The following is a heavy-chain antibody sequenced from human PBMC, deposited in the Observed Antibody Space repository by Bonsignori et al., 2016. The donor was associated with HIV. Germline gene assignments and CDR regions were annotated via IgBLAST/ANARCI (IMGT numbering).Heavy chain of an antibody. CDR2: IHYHKSSE. CDR3: AKPKGNLVGYFDY. J-gene: IGHJ4*02. V-gene: IGHV3-30*02. Sequence: WIRQPPGKGLEWVAFIHYHKSSEYYADSVKGRFSISRDNSKNTVFLQMNSLRPGDTALYYCAKPKGNLVGYFDYWGQGTLVTVSS.